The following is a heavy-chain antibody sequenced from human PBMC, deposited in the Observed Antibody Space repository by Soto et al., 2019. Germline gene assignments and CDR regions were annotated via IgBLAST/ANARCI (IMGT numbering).Heavy chain of an antibody. Sequence: GGSLRLSCAASGFTFSNAWMSWVRQAPGKGLEWVGRIKSKTDGGTTDYAAPVKGRFTISRDDSKNTLYLQMNSLKTEDTAVYYCTTDGVRRARSYFDYWGQGTLVTVSS. J-gene: IGHJ4*02. V-gene: IGHV3-15*01. CDR1: GFTFSNAW. D-gene: IGHD3-10*01. CDR3: TTDGVRRARSYFDY. CDR2: IKSKTDGGTT.